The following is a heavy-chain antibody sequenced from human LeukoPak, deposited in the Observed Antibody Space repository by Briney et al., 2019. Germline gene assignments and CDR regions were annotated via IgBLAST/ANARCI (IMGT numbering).Heavy chain of an antibody. CDR3: ARDRKMRNDYGDVNWFDP. Sequence: PGGSLRLSCAASGFTFSRYGMHWVRQAPGKGLEWVAVIWYDGSNKYYADSVKGRFTISRDNSKNTLYLQMNSLRAEDTAVYYCARDRKMRNDYGDVNWFDPWGQGTLVTVSS. D-gene: IGHD4-17*01. CDR1: GFTFSRYG. V-gene: IGHV3-30*19. CDR2: IWYDGSNK. J-gene: IGHJ5*02.